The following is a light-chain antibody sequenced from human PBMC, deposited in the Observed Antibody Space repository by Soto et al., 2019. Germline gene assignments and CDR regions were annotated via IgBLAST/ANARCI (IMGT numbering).Light chain of an antibody. J-gene: IGKJ2*01. CDR2: GAS. CDR3: QQYGSSPPMYT. V-gene: IGKV3-20*01. Sequence: EVVLTQSPGTLSLSPGERATLSCRASQSVSSSYLAWYQQKPGQAPRLLIYGASRRATGIPDRFSGSGSGTDFTLTISRLEPEEFAVYYCQQYGSSPPMYTFGQGTKLEIK. CDR1: QSVSSSY.